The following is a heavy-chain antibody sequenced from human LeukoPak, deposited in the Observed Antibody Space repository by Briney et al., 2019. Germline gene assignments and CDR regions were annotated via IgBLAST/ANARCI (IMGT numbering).Heavy chain of an antibody. J-gene: IGHJ3*02. CDR3: ARQSDSVPFDI. CDR1: GGSISSGGYS. Sequence: SETLSLTCAVSGGSISSGGYSWSWIRQPPGKGLEWIGYIYHSGSTYYNPSLKSRVTISLDTSKNQFSLKLSSVTAADTAVYYCARQSDSVPFDIWGQGTMVTVSS. CDR2: IYHSGST. D-gene: IGHD2-15*01. V-gene: IGHV4-30-2*01.